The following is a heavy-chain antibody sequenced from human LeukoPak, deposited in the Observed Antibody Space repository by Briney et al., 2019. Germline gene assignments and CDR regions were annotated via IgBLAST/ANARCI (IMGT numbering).Heavy chain of an antibody. D-gene: IGHD5-24*01. CDR3: ARAYRRDGYNYLY. CDR2: INPNSGGT. V-gene: IGHV1-2*02. CDR1: GYTFTGYY. J-gene: IGHJ4*02. Sequence: GASVKVSCKASGYTFTGYYMHWVRQAPGQGLEWMGWINPNSGGTNYAQRFQGRVTMTRDTSISTAYMELSRLRTDDTAVYYCARAYRRDGYNYLYWGQGTLVTVSS.